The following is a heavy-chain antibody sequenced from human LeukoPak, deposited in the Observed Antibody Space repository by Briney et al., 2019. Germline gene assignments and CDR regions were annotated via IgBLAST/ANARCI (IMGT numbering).Heavy chain of an antibody. D-gene: IGHD6-13*01. J-gene: IGHJ4*02. Sequence: KPSETLSLTCTVPGGSISSYYWSWIRQPPRKGLEWIGYIYYSGSTNYNPSLTSRVTISVDTSKNQFSLKLSSVTAAGTAVYYCARATSGIAAAGQLYFDYWGQGTLVTVSS. CDR2: IYYSGST. V-gene: IGHV4-59*01. CDR1: GGSISSYY. CDR3: ARATSGIAAAGQLYFDY.